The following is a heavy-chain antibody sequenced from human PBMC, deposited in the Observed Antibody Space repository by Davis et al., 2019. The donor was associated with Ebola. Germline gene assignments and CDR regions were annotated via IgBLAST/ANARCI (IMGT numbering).Heavy chain of an antibody. CDR3: ARVAKGYDSSGYYYSDFDY. CDR2: PTASGGRT. CDR1: GFSFSSYA. V-gene: IGHV3-23*01. Sequence: PGGSLTLSCAASGFSFSSYAMSWVRQAPGKGLEWVATPTASGGRTYYADSVKGRFTISRDNSKNPLYLQMNSLRAEDTAVYYCARVAKGYDSSGYYYSDFDYWGQGTLVTVSS. J-gene: IGHJ4*02. D-gene: IGHD3-22*01.